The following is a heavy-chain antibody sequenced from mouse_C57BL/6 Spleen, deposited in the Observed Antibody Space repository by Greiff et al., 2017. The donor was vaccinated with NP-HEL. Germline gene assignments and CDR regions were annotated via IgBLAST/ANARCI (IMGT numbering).Heavy chain of an antibody. CDR3: AREWDGYGSSYDFDY. V-gene: IGHV1-76*01. Sequence: QVQLQQSGAELVRPGASVKLSCKASGYTFTDYYINWVKQRPGQGLEWIARIYPGSGNTYYNEKFKGKATLTAEKSSSTAYMQLSSLTSEDSAVYFCAREWDGYGSSYDFDYWGQGTTLTVSS. J-gene: IGHJ2*01. CDR1: GYTFTDYY. CDR2: IYPGSGNT. D-gene: IGHD1-1*01.